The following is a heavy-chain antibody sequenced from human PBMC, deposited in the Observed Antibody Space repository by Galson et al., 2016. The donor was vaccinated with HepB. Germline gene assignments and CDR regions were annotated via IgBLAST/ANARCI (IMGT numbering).Heavy chain of an antibody. CDR2: SRNKANSYST. CDR1: GFIFSDHY. J-gene: IGHJ6*02. CDR3: TRWGASSKYAMDV. V-gene: IGHV3-72*01. D-gene: IGHD2-2*01. Sequence: SLRLSCAASGFIFSDHYMDWVRQAPGKGLEWIGRSRNKANSYSTEYAASVKGRFNISRDDSKNSLYLQMNSLKFDDAAVYYCTRWGASSKYAMDVWGQGTTVTVSS.